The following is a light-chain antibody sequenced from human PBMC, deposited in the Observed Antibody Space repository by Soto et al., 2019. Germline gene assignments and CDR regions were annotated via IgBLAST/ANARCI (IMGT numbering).Light chain of an antibody. CDR1: SSKVGGHNC. Sequence: QSALTQPPSASGSPGQSVTISCTGTSSKVGGHNCVSWYQQHPGQAPKVMINDVSKRPSGVPDRFSGSKSVNTASLTVSGLQAEDEADFYCSSSAVSSNLFGGGTKLTVL. CDR3: SSSAVSSNL. J-gene: IGLJ2*01. V-gene: IGLV2-8*01. CDR2: DVS.